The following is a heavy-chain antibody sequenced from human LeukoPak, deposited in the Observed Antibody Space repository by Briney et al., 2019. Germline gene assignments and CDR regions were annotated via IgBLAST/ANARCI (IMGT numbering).Heavy chain of an antibody. CDR1: GGTFSSYA. J-gene: IGHJ4*02. D-gene: IGHD3-16*02. CDR3: ASHDYIWGSYRPTSDY. CDR2: IIPIFGTA. Sequence: ASVKVSCKASGGTFSSYAISWVRQAPGQGLEWMGGIIPIFGTANYAQKFQGRVTITADKSTSTAYMELSSLRFEDTAVYYCASHDYIWGSYRPTSDYWGQGTLVTVSS. V-gene: IGHV1-69*06.